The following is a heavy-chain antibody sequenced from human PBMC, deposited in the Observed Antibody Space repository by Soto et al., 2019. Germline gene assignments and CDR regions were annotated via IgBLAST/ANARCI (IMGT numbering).Heavy chain of an antibody. D-gene: IGHD1-1*01. CDR3: ARVLRRDGDTQLIGY. CDR2: ISAYNGNT. Sequence: GASVKVSCKTSGYTFTSYGISWVRQAPGQGLEWMGWISAYNGNTNYAQKLQGRVTMTTDTSTSTAYMELRSLRSDDTAVYYCARVLRRDGDTQLIGYWGQGTLVTVSS. CDR1: GYTFTSYG. V-gene: IGHV1-18*04. J-gene: IGHJ4*02.